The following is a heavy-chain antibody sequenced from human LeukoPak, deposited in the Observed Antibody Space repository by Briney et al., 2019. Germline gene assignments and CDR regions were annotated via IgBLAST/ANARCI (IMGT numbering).Heavy chain of an antibody. D-gene: IGHD5-24*01. CDR1: GGSISSSNW. V-gene: IGHV4-4*02. CDR2: IYHSGST. CDR3: ARDPRDGYAFDY. Sequence: SGTLSLTCAVSGGSISSSNWWSWVRQPSGKGLEWIGEIYHSGSTNYNPSLKSRVTISVDKPKNQFSLKLSSVTAADTAVYYCARDPRDGYAFDYWGQGTLVTVSS. J-gene: IGHJ4*02.